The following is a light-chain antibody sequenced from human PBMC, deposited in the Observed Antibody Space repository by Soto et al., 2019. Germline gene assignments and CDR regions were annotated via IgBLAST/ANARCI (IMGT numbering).Light chain of an antibody. CDR3: CSYSGTYTWV. CDR2: DFS. Sequence: QSALTQPRSVSGSSGQSVTISCTGTSSDFDVDDYNYVSWFQQRPGRAPKLIIFDFSKRPSGVPDRFSGSTSGTTASLTISGLQADDEGDYYCCSYSGTYTWVFGGGTKLTVL. CDR1: SSDFDVDDYNY. V-gene: IGLV2-11*01. J-gene: IGLJ3*02.